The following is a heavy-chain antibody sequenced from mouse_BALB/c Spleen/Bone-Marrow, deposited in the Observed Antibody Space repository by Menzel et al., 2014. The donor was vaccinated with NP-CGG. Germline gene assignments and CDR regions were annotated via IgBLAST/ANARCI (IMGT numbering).Heavy chain of an antibody. Sequence: VQLQQPGPELVKPGASVKISCKASGYTFTDYNMHWVKQSHGKSLEWIGYIYPYNGGTGYNQKFKSKATLTVDNSSCTAYMELRSLTSEDSAVYYCARELSWYFDVWGAGTTVTVSS. CDR3: ARELSWYFDV. CDR2: IYPYNGGT. V-gene: IGHV1S29*02. CDR1: GYTFTDYN. J-gene: IGHJ1*01. D-gene: IGHD1-1*02.